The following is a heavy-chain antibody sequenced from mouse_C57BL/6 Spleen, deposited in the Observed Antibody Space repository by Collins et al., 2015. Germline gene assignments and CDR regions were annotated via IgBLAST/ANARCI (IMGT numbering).Heavy chain of an antibody. CDR1: GYTFTSYW. Sequence: QVQLQQPGAELVMPGASVKLSCKVSGYTFTSYWMHWVKQRPGQGLEWIGEIDPSDSYTNCNQKFKGKSTLTVDKSSSTAYMQLSSLTSEDSAVYYCARGGGTTVVATNFDYWGQGTTLTVSS. D-gene: IGHD1-1*01. V-gene: IGHV1-69*01. J-gene: IGHJ2*01. CDR2: IDPSDSYT. CDR3: ARGGGTTVVATNFDY.